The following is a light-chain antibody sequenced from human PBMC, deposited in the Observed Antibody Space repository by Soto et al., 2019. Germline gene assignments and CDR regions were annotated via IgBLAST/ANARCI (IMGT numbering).Light chain of an antibody. Sequence: EIVLTQSPGTLSLSPGDRATLSCRADQSVNNNYLTWYQQRPGQAPRRLIYRAFRRATGIPDRFSGSGSGTDFTLTISRLEPEDFAVYYCQQYGNSWTFGKGTKVEIK. CDR2: RAF. CDR1: QSVNNNY. J-gene: IGKJ1*01. V-gene: IGKV3-20*01. CDR3: QQYGNSWT.